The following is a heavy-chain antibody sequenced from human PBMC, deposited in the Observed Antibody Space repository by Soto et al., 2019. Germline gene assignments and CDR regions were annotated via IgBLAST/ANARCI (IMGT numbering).Heavy chain of an antibody. V-gene: IGHV3-23*01. D-gene: IGHD2-21*02. J-gene: IGHJ4*02. CDR2: ISASGSRS. CDR1: GFTLSSFA. Sequence: GGSLRLSCAASGFTLSSFAMGWVRQAPGKGLEWVSDISASGSRSSYADFVRGRFSVSRDNSKNTLFLQMNRLSVDDTAVYYCAISTLVMTSSYFDSWGQGALVTVSS. CDR3: AISTLVMTSSYFDS.